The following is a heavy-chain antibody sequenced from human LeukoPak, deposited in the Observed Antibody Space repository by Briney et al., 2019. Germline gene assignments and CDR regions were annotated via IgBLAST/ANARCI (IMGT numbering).Heavy chain of an antibody. D-gene: IGHD5-12*01. Sequence: SETLSLTCAVYGGSFSAYYWSWIRQPPGKGLEWIGDINHSGRTNYNASLKSRVTISVDTPKNQFSLKMSYVTAADTAVYYCARSPRYSGYDYGSDYWGRGILVTVSS. CDR3: ARSPRYSGYDYGSDY. CDR2: INHSGRT. V-gene: IGHV4-34*01. CDR1: GGSFSAYY. J-gene: IGHJ4*02.